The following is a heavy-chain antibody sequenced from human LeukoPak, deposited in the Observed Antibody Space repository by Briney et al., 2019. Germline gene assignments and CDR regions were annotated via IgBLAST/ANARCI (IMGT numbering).Heavy chain of an antibody. CDR1: GGSISGYY. CDR2: IYTSGST. V-gene: IGHV4-4*07. Sequence: SETLSLTCNVSGGSISGYYWSWIRQPAGKGLEWIGLIYTSGSTKYNPSLKSRVTMYVDTSKSQFSLKLTSVTAADTAVYYCARRTDSGYSSSSSAFDVWGQGTMVTVSS. CDR3: ARRTDSGYSSSSSAFDV. D-gene: IGHD6-6*01. J-gene: IGHJ3*01.